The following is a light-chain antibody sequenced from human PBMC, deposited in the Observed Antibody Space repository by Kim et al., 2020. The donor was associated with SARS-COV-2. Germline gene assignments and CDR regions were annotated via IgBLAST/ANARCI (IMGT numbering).Light chain of an antibody. CDR1: SSDVGRYNY. CDR2: DVT. V-gene: IGLV2-11*01. J-gene: IGLJ3*02. CDR3: CSYAASNWV. Sequence: QSAQTQPRSVSGSPGQSVTLSCTGTSSDVGRYNYVSWYQQHPGKAPKLMLYDVTKRPSGVPNRFSGSKSGNTASLTISGLQADDESDYYCCSYAASNWVFGGGTQLTVL.